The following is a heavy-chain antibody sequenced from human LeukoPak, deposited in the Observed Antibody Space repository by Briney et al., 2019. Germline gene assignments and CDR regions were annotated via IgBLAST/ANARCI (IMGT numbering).Heavy chain of an antibody. CDR2: VDPEDGET. CDR1: GYTFTDYY. J-gene: IGHJ4*02. D-gene: IGHD4-17*01. CDR3: ATITESYGDYVLYYFDY. Sequence: ASVKVSCKVSGYTFTDYYMHWVQQAPGKGLDWTGLVDPEDGETIYAEKFQGRVTITADTSTDTAYMELSSLRSEDTAVYYCATITESYGDYVLYYFDYWGQGTLVTVSS. V-gene: IGHV1-69-2*01.